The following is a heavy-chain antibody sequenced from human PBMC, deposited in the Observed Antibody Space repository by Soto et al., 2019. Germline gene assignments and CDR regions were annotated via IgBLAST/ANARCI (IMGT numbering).Heavy chain of an antibody. CDR2: INSDGSST. D-gene: IGHD6-13*01. J-gene: IGHJ4*02. V-gene: IGHV3-74*01. Sequence: HPGGSLRLSCAGSGFTFSSYWMHWVRQAPGKGLVWVSRINSDGSSTSYADYVKGRFTISRDNAKNTLYLQMNSLRAEDTAVYYCVSPAHSSSWYGVDFWGQGTLVTVSS. CDR1: GFTFSSYW. CDR3: VSPAHSSSWYGVDF.